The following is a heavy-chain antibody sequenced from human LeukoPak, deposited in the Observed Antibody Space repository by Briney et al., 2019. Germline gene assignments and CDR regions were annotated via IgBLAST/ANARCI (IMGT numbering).Heavy chain of an antibody. CDR3: AGAFPPRSGGSCCPIDY. V-gene: IGHV3-53*01. Sequence: GGSLRLSCAASGFSVSNNYMSWVRQASGRGLEWVSFIYSDGRTHYADSVKGRFTISRDNSKNPLYLQMNSLRAEDTAVYYRAGAFPPRSGGSCCPIDYWGQGTLVTVSS. CDR2: IYSDGRT. D-gene: IGHD2-15*01. J-gene: IGHJ4*02. CDR1: GFSVSNNY.